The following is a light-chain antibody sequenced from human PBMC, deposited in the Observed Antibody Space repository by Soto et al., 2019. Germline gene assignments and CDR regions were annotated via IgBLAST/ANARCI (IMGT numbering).Light chain of an antibody. CDR3: QQYDGY. V-gene: IGKV1-5*01. CDR1: QNINTW. CDR2: DVS. Sequence: QMTQSPSTRSASVGDGFTITCRASQNINTWLAWYQQKPGTAPRLLIYDVSTLQSGVPSRFSGSGSGTEFTLTITSLQPDDSAIYYCQQYDGYFGPGTKV. J-gene: IGKJ3*01.